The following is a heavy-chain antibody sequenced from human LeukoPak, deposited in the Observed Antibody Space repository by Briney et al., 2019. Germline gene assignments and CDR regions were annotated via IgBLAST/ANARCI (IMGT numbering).Heavy chain of an antibody. CDR3: ARVAGDGYVAFDI. CDR2: ISSSGSSI. Sequence: PGGSPRLSCAASGFTFSGYEMSWVRQAPGKGLEWVSYISSSGSSIYYADSLKGRFTISRDNAKNSLYLQMNSLRAEDTAVYYCARVAGDGYVAFDIWGQGTMVTVSS. J-gene: IGHJ3*02. CDR1: GFTFSGYE. D-gene: IGHD5-24*01. V-gene: IGHV3-48*03.